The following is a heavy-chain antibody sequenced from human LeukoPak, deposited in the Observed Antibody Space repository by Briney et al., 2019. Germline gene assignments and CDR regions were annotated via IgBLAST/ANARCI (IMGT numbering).Heavy chain of an antibody. J-gene: IGHJ4*02. CDR3: ANLYGSSYIVSDY. V-gene: IGHV1-2*06. CDR2: INPNSGGT. Sequence: ASVKVSCKASGYAFTGYYMHWVRQAPGQGLEWMGRINPNSGGTNYAQKFQGRVTMTRDTSISTAYMELSRLRSDDTAVYYCANLYGSSYIVSDYWGQGTLVTVSS. D-gene: IGHD6-13*01. CDR1: GYAFTGYY.